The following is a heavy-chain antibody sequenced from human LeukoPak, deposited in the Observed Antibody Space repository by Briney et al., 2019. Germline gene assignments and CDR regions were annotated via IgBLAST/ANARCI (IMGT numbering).Heavy chain of an antibody. CDR3: ARDGAVAGLGKFDY. D-gene: IGHD6-19*01. Sequence: GGSLRLSCAASGFTFSSYWMSWVRQAPGKGLEWVANIKQDGSEKYYVDSVKGRFTISRDNAKNSLYLQMNSLRAEDTAVYYCARDGAVAGLGKFDYWGQGTLVTVSS. J-gene: IGHJ4*02. V-gene: IGHV3-7*01. CDR1: GFTFSSYW. CDR2: IKQDGSEK.